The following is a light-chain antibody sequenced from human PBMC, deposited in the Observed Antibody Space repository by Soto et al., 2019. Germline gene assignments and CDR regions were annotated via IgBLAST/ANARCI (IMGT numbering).Light chain of an antibody. CDR1: QSVSSSY. Sequence: EIVMTQSPAPLSVSPGERATLSCTGSQSVSSSYLAWYQQKPGQAPRLLIYGASSRATGIPDRFSGSGSGTDFTLTISRLEPEDFAVYYCQQYGSSPTITFGQGTRLEI. CDR2: GAS. V-gene: IGKV3-20*01. CDR3: QQYGSSPTIT. J-gene: IGKJ5*01.